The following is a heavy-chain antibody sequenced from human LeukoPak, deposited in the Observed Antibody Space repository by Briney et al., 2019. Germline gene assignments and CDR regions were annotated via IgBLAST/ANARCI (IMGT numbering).Heavy chain of an antibody. V-gene: IGHV3-7*01. CDR1: GLSISGQW. J-gene: IGHJ4*02. CDR2: IKHDGSEE. D-gene: IGHD3-16*02. Sequence: GESLRLSCVASGLSISGQWMNWVRQAPGQGLEWVANIKHDGSEEYYVDSVKGRFTVSRDDGRNSVSLQMNSVRAEDTAVYYCGYTNNFYHWGQGSLVVVSS. CDR3: GYTNNFYH.